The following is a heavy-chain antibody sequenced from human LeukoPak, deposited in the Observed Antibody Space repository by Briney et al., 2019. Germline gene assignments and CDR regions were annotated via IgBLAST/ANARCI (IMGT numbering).Heavy chain of an antibody. CDR3: AGYGSGGNYFDY. D-gene: IGHD3-10*01. CDR2: IFSSGST. Sequence: SETLSLTCTVSGDSISSYYWSWIRQPAGGGLEWIGRIFSSGSTNCNPSLGSRVTMSVDTSKNQFSLKLSAVTAADTAVFYCAGYGSGGNYFDYWGQGTLVTVSS. V-gene: IGHV4-4*07. J-gene: IGHJ4*02. CDR1: GDSISSYY.